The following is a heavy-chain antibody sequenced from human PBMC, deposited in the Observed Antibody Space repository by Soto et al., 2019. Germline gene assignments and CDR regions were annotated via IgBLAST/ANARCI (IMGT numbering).Heavy chain of an antibody. CDR3: ARGPGQGEDSGYDDFDY. D-gene: IGHD5-12*01. J-gene: IGHJ4*02. CDR1: GFTFSSYG. Sequence: QVQLVESGGGVVQPGRSLRLSCAASGFTFSSYGMHWVRQAPGKGLEWVAVIWYDGSNKYYADSVKGRFTISRDNSKNTLYLQMNSLRAEDTAVYYCARGPGQGEDSGYDDFDYWGQGTLVTVSS. V-gene: IGHV3-33*01. CDR2: IWYDGSNK.